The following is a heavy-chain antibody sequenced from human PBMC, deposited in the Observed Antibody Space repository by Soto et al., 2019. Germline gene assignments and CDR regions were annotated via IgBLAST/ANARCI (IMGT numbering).Heavy chain of an antibody. J-gene: IGHJ1*01. D-gene: IGHD3-22*01. Sequence: GGSLRLSCAASGFTFSSYGMHWVRQAPGKGLEWVAVISYDGSNKYYADSVKGRFTISRDNSKNTLYLQMNSRRAEDTAVYYCEKEILDYDSSGVEYFQHLGQGTLVTVPS. V-gene: IGHV3-30*18. CDR1: GFTFSSYG. CDR2: ISYDGSNK. CDR3: EKEILDYDSSGVEYFQH.